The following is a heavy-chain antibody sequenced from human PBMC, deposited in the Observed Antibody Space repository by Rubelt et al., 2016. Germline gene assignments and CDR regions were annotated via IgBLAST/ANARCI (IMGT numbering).Heavy chain of an antibody. CDR2: IYSGDST. V-gene: IGHV3-66*02. CDR3: AKGLREGPYYYGMDV. Sequence: EVQLVESGGGLVQPGGSLRLSCAASGFTVSSNYMSWVRQAPGKGLEWVSVIYSGDSTYYADSGKGGFTISRANSKNTLYLQMSSLRAEDTAVYYCAKGLREGPYYYGMDVWGQGTTVTVSS. J-gene: IGHJ6*02. D-gene: IGHD1-26*01. CDR1: GFTVSSNY.